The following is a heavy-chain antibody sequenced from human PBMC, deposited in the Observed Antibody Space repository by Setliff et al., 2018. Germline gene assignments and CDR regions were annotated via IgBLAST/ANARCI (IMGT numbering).Heavy chain of an antibody. CDR2: IHPGGGSS. D-gene: IGHD6-13*01. CDR3: ARAGLASAGRKGIFDH. Sequence: ASVKVSCKASGYAFASHYMHWVRQAPGQGLEWMGLIHPGGGSSSPAEKFEGRVTMTRDTFTSTVYMELSSLRSDDTAIYFCARAGLASAGRKGIFDHWGQGTLVTVSS. V-gene: IGHV1-46*01. J-gene: IGHJ4*02. CDR1: GYAFASHY.